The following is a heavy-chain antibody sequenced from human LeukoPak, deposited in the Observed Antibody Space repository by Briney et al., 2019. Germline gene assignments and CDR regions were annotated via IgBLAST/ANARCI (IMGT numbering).Heavy chain of an antibody. CDR1: GGSFSGYY. J-gene: IGHJ3*02. CDR3: AKSNGYCLVDI. D-gene: IGHD3-22*01. Sequence: SETLSLTCAVYGGSFSGYYWGWIRQPPGKGLEWIGNIFYSGSTYYSPSLKSRVTISLDTSRNQFSLKLTSVTAADTAVYYCAKSNGYCLVDIWGQGTMVTVSS. CDR2: IFYSGST. V-gene: IGHV4-34*12.